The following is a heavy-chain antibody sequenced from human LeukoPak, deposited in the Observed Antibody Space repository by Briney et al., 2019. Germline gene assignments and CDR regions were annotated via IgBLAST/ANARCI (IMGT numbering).Heavy chain of an antibody. CDR2: IIPIFGTA. V-gene: IGHV1-69*13. CDR3: ARQDIAARPPDAY. J-gene: IGHJ4*02. D-gene: IGHD6-6*01. CDR1: GGTFSSYA. Sequence: SVKVSCKASGGTFSSYAISWVRQAPGQGLEWMGGIIPIFGTANYAQKFQGRVTITADESTSTAYMELSSLRSEDTAVYYCARQDIAARPPDAYWGQGTLVTVSS.